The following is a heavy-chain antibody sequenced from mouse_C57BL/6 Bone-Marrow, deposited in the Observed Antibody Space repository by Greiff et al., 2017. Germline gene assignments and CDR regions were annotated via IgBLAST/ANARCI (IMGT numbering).Heavy chain of an antibody. V-gene: IGHV5-4*03. CDR2: ISDGGSYT. J-gene: IGHJ3*01. CDR1: GFTFSSYA. Sequence: DVKLVESGGGLVKPGGSLKLSCAASGFTFSSYAMSWVRQTPEKRLEWVATISDGGSYTYYPDNVKGRFTISRDNAKNNLYLQMSHLKSEDTAMYYCARGTTVVGGGQGTLVTVSA. D-gene: IGHD1-1*01. CDR3: ARGTTVVG.